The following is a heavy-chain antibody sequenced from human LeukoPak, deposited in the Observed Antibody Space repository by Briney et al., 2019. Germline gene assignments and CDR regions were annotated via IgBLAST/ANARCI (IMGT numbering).Heavy chain of an antibody. V-gene: IGHV4-4*02. J-gene: IGHJ4*02. CDR3: ARGNYYYDSSGYYYFDY. Sequence: PSGTLSLTCAVSGGSISSSNWWSWVRQPPGKGLEWIGEIYHSGSTNYNPSLKSRVTISVDKSKNQFSLKLSSVTAADTAVYYRARGNYYYDSSGYYYFDYWGQGTLVTVSS. CDR2: IYHSGST. CDR1: GGSISSSNW. D-gene: IGHD3-22*01.